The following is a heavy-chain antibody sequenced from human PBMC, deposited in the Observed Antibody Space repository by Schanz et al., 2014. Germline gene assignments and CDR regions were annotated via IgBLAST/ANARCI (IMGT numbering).Heavy chain of an antibody. CDR1: GYTFAGHA. J-gene: IGHJ6*03. Sequence: QVQLVQSGAEVKKPGASVKVSCKASGYTFAGHAVHWVRQAPGQGPEWVGWIHTGSGNTKYSQKLEGGGTITRDTTASIVDMELSSIRSEDTAVFFCASGEARVTSAGVVIVPMNVWGKGTTVIVSS. CDR3: ASGEARVTSAGVVIVPMNV. CDR2: IHTGSGNT. V-gene: IGHV1-3*04. D-gene: IGHD3-3*01.